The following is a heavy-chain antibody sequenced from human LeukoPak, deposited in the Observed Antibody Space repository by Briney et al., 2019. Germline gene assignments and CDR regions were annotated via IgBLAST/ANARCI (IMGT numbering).Heavy chain of an antibody. J-gene: IGHJ4*02. Sequence: GASVKVSCKVSGYTLTELSMHWVRQAPGKGLEWMGWISAYNGNTNYAQKLQGRVTMTTDTSTSTAYMELRSLRSDDTAVYYCARGGYCSGGSCYALVPFDYWGQGTLVTVSS. V-gene: IGHV1-18*01. CDR1: GYTLTELS. CDR2: ISAYNGNT. CDR3: ARGGYCSGGSCYALVPFDY. D-gene: IGHD2-15*01.